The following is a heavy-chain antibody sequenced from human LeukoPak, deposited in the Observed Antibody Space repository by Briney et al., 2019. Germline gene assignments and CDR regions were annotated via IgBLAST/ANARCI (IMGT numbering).Heavy chain of an antibody. Sequence: GGSLRLSCAASGFTFTDYDMHLVRQGTGRGLERVSSLHTAGDAHYSVSVRGRFIISRERSKTSFYLQMNSLRAEDSAMYYCSRGGQRAGYAFDIWGQGTMVTVSS. CDR1: GFTFTDYD. J-gene: IGHJ3*02. CDR3: SRGGQRAGYAFDI. V-gene: IGHV3-13*01. CDR2: LHTAGDA.